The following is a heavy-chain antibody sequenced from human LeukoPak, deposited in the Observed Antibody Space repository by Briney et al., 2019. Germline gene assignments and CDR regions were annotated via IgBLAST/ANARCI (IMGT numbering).Heavy chain of an antibody. CDR2: IYYSGST. CDR3: ARGLEMATITWAYYYYYMDV. CDR1: GGSISSYY. Sequence: PSETLSLTCTVSGGSISSYYWSWIRQPPGKGLEWIGYIYYSGSTNYNPSLKSRVTISVDTSKNQFSLKLSSVTAADTAVYYCARGLEMATITWAYYYYYMDVWGKGTTVIVSS. J-gene: IGHJ6*03. V-gene: IGHV4-59*01. D-gene: IGHD5-24*01.